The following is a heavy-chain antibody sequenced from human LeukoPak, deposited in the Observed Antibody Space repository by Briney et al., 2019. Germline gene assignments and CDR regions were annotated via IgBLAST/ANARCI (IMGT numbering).Heavy chain of an antibody. CDR1: GFTFKSYA. V-gene: IGHV3-30-3*01. Sequence: GRSLRLSCAASGFTFKSYAMHWVRQAPGKGLEWVAVISYEGSTTYYADSVKGRFTISRDNARNTLSLQMDSLRVEDTAVYYCARNPSGDYDYWGQGALVTVSS. CDR3: ARNPSGDYDY. CDR2: ISYEGSTT. D-gene: IGHD2-15*01. J-gene: IGHJ4*02.